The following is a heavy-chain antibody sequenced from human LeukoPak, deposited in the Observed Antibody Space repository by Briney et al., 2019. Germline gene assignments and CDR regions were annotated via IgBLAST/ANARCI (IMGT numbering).Heavy chain of an antibody. CDR2: ISGSGGST. CDR3: AKTLRYFDWPPEGDY. V-gene: IGHV3-23*01. Sequence: PGGSLRLSCAASGFTFSSYAMSWVRQAPGKELEWVSAISGSGGSTYYADSVKGRFTISRDNSKNTLYLQMNSLRAEDTAVYYCAKTLRYFDWPPEGDYWGQGTLVTVSS. CDR1: GFTFSSYA. D-gene: IGHD3-9*01. J-gene: IGHJ4*02.